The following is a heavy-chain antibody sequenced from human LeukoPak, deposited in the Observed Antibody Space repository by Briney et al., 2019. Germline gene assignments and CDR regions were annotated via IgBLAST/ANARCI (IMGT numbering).Heavy chain of an antibody. CDR1: GYSFTSYW. Sequence: GESLKISCKDSGYSFTSYWIGWVRQMPGKGLEWMGIIYPGDSDTRYSPSFQGQVTISADKSISTAYLQWSSLKASDTAMYYCASHSYDSSGYYFPFDYWGQGTLVTVSS. V-gene: IGHV5-51*01. D-gene: IGHD3-22*01. CDR2: IYPGDSDT. CDR3: ASHSYDSSGYYFPFDY. J-gene: IGHJ4*02.